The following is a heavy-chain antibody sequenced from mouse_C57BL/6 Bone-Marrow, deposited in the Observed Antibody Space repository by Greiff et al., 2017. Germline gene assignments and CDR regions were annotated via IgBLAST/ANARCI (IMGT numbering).Heavy chain of an antibody. Sequence: QVQLQQPGAELVRPGTSVKLSCKASGYTFTSYWMYWVNQTPGQGLEWIGVIDPSDSYTNYKHKFKGKATLTVDTSSSTAYMQLSSLTSEDAAVYYGARSSDALAMDYWGQGTSVTVSS. D-gene: IGHD3-2*02. J-gene: IGHJ4*01. CDR2: IDPSDSYT. V-gene: IGHV1-59*01. CDR3: ARSSDALAMDY. CDR1: GYTFTSYW.